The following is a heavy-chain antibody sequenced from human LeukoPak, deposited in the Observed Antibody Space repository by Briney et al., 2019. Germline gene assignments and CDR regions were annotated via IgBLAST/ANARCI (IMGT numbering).Heavy chain of an antibody. J-gene: IGHJ4*02. D-gene: IGHD3-10*01. CDR2: ISGSGGST. CDR1: GFTFSSYA. Sequence: PGGSLRLSCAASGFTFSSYAKSWVRQAPGKGLEWVSAISGSGGSTYYADSVKGRFTISSDNYNDTLYLQMGSLRAEDTAVYYSARIPGTMVRETGDYWGQGTLVTVSS. V-gene: IGHV3-23*01. CDR3: ARIPGTMVRETGDY.